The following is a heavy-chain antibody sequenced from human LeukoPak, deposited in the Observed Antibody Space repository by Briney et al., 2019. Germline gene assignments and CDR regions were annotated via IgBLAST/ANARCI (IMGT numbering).Heavy chain of an antibody. J-gene: IGHJ4*02. CDR3: ARDSYGLSTLDY. V-gene: IGHV3-33*01. CDR2: VWYDGIHK. CDR1: GFSFGTYG. D-gene: IGHD5/OR15-5a*01. Sequence: PGGSLRLSCVASGFSFGTYGMHWVRQAPGKGLEWVAVVWYDGIHKYYADSVKGRFTISRDNSKNTLYLQMNGLRAADTAVYYCARDSYGLSTLDYWAREPWSPSPQ.